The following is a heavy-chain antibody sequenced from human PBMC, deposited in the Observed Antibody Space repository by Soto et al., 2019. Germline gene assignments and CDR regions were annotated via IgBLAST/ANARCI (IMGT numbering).Heavy chain of an antibody. CDR2: ISYDGSNK. CDR3: ARGGGFGYSYGYNSYFDY. D-gene: IGHD5-18*01. Sequence: GGSLRLSCAASGFTFSSYAMHWVRQAPGKGLEWVAVISYDGSNKYYADSVKGRFTISRDNSKNTLYLQMNSLRAEDTAVYYCARGGGFGYSYGYNSYFDYWGQGTLVTVSS. V-gene: IGHV3-30-3*01. J-gene: IGHJ4*02. CDR1: GFTFSSYA.